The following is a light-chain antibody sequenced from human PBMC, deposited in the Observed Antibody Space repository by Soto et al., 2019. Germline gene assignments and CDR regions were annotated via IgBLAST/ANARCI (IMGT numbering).Light chain of an antibody. V-gene: IGLV2-14*01. J-gene: IGLJ1*01. Sequence: QSVLTQPASVSASPGQSITISCTGTSSDVGGYKFVSWYQHHPGKAPKLMIYEVNNRPSGVSNRFSGSKSGNTASLTISGLQPEDEADYYCLSYTSSRLGVFGTGTKLTVL. CDR3: LSYTSSRLGV. CDR2: EVN. CDR1: SSDVGGYKF.